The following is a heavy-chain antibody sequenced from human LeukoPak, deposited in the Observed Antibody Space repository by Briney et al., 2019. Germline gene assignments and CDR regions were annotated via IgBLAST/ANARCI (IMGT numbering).Heavy chain of an antibody. J-gene: IGHJ3*02. CDR2: IYTCGCT. Sequence: GRSLTLSCAASGFTVSSNYMSWVRQAPGKGLEWVSVIYTCGCTDYADSVKGRFPIPRNNSKKTLYVQMTSMRAEDTAVYYCARAVGVTAMHNAFDIWGEGTMVTVSS. D-gene: IGHD2-21*02. CDR1: GFTVSSNY. CDR3: ARAVGVTAMHNAFDI. V-gene: IGHV3-66*03.